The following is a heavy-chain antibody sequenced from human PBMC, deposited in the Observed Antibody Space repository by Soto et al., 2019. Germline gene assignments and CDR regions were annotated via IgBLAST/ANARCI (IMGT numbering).Heavy chain of an antibody. J-gene: IGHJ3*01. CDR2: IIPLLRIA. V-gene: IGHV1-69*08. CDR1: GGTFSSYT. CDR3: AREPPALKGDAYDV. Sequence: QVQLVQSGAEVKKPGSSVNVSCKASGGTFSSYTISWVRQAPRQGLEWVGRIIPLLRIANYAQKFQGRVTITADRSSGTAYMDLISLRSDDTAVYYCAREPPALKGDAYDVWGQGTMVIVSS.